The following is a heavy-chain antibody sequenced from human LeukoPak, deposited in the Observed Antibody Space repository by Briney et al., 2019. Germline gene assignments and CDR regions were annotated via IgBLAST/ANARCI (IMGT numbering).Heavy chain of an antibody. J-gene: IGHJ6*02. D-gene: IGHD1-26*01. CDR1: GYTLTELS. CDR2: FDPEDGET. CDR3: ATDLVGATTDYYYGMDV. Sequence: RASVKVSCKVSGYTLTELSMRWVRQAPGKGLEWMGGFDPEDGETIYAQKFQGRVTMTEDTSTDTAYMELSSLRSEDTAVYYCATDLVGATTDYYYGMDVWGRGTTVTVSS. V-gene: IGHV1-24*01.